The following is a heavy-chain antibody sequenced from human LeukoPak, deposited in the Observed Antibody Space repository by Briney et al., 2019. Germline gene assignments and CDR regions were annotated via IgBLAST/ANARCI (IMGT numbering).Heavy chain of an antibody. CDR2: ISSSSSTI. V-gene: IGHV3-48*04. CDR3: ARDRHSSSWYRAFDI. D-gene: IGHD6-13*01. CDR1: GFTFSSYS. Sequence: GGSLRLSCAASGFTFSSYSMNWVRQAPGKGLEWVSYISSSSSTIYYADSVKGRFTISRDNAKNSLYLQMNSLRAEDTAVYYCARDRHSSSWYRAFDIWGQGTMVTVSS. J-gene: IGHJ3*02.